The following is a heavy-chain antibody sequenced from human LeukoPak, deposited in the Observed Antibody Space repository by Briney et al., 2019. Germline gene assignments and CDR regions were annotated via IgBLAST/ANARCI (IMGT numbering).Heavy chain of an antibody. D-gene: IGHD3-10*01. V-gene: IGHV4-59*01. CDR2: IYYSGST. Sequence: SETLSPTCTVSGGSISSYYWSWIRQPPGKGLEWIAYIYYSGSTNYNPSLKSRVTISVDTSKDQFSLKLSSVTAADTAVYYCARRYGSGSSGTFDYWGQGTLVTVSS. CDR3: ARRYGSGSSGTFDY. CDR1: GGSISSYY. J-gene: IGHJ4*02.